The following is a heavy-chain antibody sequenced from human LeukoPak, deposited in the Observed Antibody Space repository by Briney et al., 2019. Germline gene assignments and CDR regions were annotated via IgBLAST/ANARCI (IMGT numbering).Heavy chain of an antibody. D-gene: IGHD2-8*01. CDR1: GFTFSSYA. Sequence: GGSLRLSCAASGFTFSSYAMHWVRQAPGKGLEWVAVISYDGSNKYYADSVKGRFTISRDNSKNTLYLQMNSLRAEDTTVYYCARAPRNSIVLMVYAAFDYWGQGTLVTVSS. J-gene: IGHJ4*02. CDR3: ARAPRNSIVLMVYAAFDY. V-gene: IGHV3-30-3*01. CDR2: ISYDGSNK.